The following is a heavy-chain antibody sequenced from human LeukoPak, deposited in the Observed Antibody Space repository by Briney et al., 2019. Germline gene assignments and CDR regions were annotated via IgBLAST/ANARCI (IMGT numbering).Heavy chain of an antibody. Sequence: GGSLRLSCAASGFTFSSYSMNWVRQAPGKGLEWVSSISSSSSYIYYADSVKGRFTISRDNAKNSLYLQMNSLRAEDTAVYYCASAPHVEWSWCSGGSCYSGDWFDPWGQGTLVTVPS. CDR3: ASAPHVEWSWCSGGSCYSGDWFDP. CDR1: GFTFSSYS. D-gene: IGHD2-15*01. CDR2: ISSSSSYI. J-gene: IGHJ5*02. V-gene: IGHV3-21*01.